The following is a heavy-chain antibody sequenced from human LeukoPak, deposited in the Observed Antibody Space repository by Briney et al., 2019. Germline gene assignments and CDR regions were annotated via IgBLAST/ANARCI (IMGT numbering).Heavy chain of an antibody. D-gene: IGHD2-21*02. CDR3: ARDGDWAFDY. J-gene: IGHJ4*02. V-gene: IGHV3-48*01. Sequence: PGGCPRLACAASGFTFSSSYSMSWVRPAPGGGLEGVAHISLTTTTVYYADSVKGRFTMSRDNAKTSLFLQMNSLRAEDTAVYYCARDGDWAFDYWGQGTLVTVSS. CDR2: ISLTTTTV. CDR1: GFTFSSSYS.